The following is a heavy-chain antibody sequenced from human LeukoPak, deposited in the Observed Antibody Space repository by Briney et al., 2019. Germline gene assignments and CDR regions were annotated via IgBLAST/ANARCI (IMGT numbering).Heavy chain of an antibody. CDR1: GFTFDDYA. Sequence: GGSLRLSCAASGFTFDDYAMHWVRQAPGKGLEWVSYIRPNDGTTHYADSVKGRFTISRDNAKNSLSLQMTSLRVDDTAVYYCVRGQTSLDNWFDPWGQGTLVIVSS. J-gene: IGHJ5*02. V-gene: IGHV3-48*03. CDR3: VRGQTSLDNWFDP. CDR2: IRPNDGTT.